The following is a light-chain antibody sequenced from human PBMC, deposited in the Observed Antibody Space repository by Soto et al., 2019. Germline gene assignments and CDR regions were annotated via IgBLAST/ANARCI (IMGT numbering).Light chain of an antibody. CDR2: AAS. CDR3: QQYNNWPRT. V-gene: IGKV3-15*01. CDR1: QSVNSN. J-gene: IGKJ1*01. Sequence: EIELTQSPATLSVSPAEGAPLXCRASQSVNSNLAWYQQKPGQAPRLLIYAASTRATGLPARFSGSGSGTEFTLTISSLQFEDFALYYCQQYNNWPRTFGQGTKVDI.